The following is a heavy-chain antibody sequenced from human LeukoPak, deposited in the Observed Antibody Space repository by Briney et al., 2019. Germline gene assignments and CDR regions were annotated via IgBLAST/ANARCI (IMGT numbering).Heavy chain of an antibody. Sequence: GGSLRLSCTASGFTFGDYAMSWVRQAPGKGLEWVGFIRSKAYGGTTEYAASVKGRFTISRDDSKSIAYLQMNSLKTEDTAVYYCTREPLDLYDYDFWSGYYQPPYYMDVWGKGTTVTVSS. CDR3: TREPLDLYDYDFWSGYYQPPYYMDV. V-gene: IGHV3-49*04. J-gene: IGHJ6*03. CDR2: IRSKAYGGTT. CDR1: GFTFGDYA. D-gene: IGHD3-3*01.